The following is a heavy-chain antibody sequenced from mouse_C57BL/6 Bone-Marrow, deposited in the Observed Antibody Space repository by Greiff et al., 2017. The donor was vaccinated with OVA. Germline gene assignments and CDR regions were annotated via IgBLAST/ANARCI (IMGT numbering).Heavy chain of an antibody. CDR2: INPSTGGT. CDR3: ARSAYDYVVAY. Sequence: VQLQQSGPELVKPGASVKISCKASGYSFTGYYMNWVKQSPEKSLEWLGAINPSTGGTTYNQKFKAKATLNVDKSSSTAYMQLKSLTSEDSAVYYFARSAYDYVVAYWGQGTLVTVSA. D-gene: IGHD2-4*01. V-gene: IGHV1-42*01. J-gene: IGHJ3*01. CDR1: GYSFTGYY.